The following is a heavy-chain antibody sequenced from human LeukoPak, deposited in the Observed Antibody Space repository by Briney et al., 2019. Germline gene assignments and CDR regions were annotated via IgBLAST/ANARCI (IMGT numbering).Heavy chain of an antibody. Sequence: GGTLRLSCAASGFTFSSYGMSWVRQAPGKGLEWVSAISGSGGSTYYADSVKGRFTISRDNSKNTLYLQMNSLRAEDTAVYYCASYGDRDYFDYWGQGTLVTVSS. CDR3: ASYGDRDYFDY. V-gene: IGHV3-23*01. CDR2: ISGSGGST. CDR1: GFTFSSYG. J-gene: IGHJ4*02. D-gene: IGHD4-17*01.